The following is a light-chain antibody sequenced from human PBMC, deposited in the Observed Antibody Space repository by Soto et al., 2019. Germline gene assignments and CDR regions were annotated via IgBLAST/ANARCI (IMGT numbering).Light chain of an antibody. CDR2: EVS. J-gene: IGLJ2*01. CDR1: SSDVGGYNY. V-gene: IGLV2-8*01. CDR3: SSYACSNNLV. Sequence: QSALTQPPSASGSPGQSVTLSCTGTSSDVGGYNYVSWYQQHPGKAPKLMIYEVSKRPSGVPDRFSGSKSGHTASLTVSGLQAEDEADYYCSSYACSNNLVFGGGTKVTVL.